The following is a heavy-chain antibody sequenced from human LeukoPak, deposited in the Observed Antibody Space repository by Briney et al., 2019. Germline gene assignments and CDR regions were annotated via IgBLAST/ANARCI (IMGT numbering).Heavy chain of an antibody. Sequence: GGSLRLSCADSAFTVSNKYMSWVRQAPGKGLEWVSVIYSDDTTYYADSVKGRFTISRDNSKNTLYLQMSSLRAEDTAVYYCAGLDGILAAARIDYWGQGTLVTVSS. D-gene: IGHD6-13*01. V-gene: IGHV3-53*01. CDR2: IYSDDTT. J-gene: IGHJ4*02. CDR1: AFTVSNKY. CDR3: AGLDGILAAARIDY.